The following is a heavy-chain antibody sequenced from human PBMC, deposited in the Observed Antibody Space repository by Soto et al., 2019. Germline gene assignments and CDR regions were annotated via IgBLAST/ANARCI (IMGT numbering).Heavy chain of an antibody. CDR3: ARYYWNYIIGFDY. CDR1: GGTFSSYA. D-gene: IGHD1-7*01. J-gene: IGHJ4*02. Sequence: SVKVTCKASGGTFSSYAFSWVRQATGKKLEWIEGIIPSFATANYTPKYQGRLTITADKSTSTDEMERSRLRSEDTSLYYCARYYWNYIIGFDYWGQGTLVTVSS. V-gene: IGHV1-69*06. CDR2: IIPSFATA.